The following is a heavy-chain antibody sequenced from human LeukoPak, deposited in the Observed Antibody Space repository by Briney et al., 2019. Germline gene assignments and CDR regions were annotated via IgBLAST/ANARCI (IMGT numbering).Heavy chain of an antibody. J-gene: IGHJ4*02. V-gene: IGHV5-51*01. CDR3: ARHFDDRSGYYYGTLDY. CDR1: GYSFTSYW. D-gene: IGHD3-22*01. Sequence: GESLKISCKGSGYSFTSYWIGWVRQMPGKGLEWMGIIYPGDSDTRYSPSFQGQVTISADKSISTAYLQWSSLKASDTAMYYCARHFDDRSGYYYGTLDYWGQGTLVTVSS. CDR2: IYPGDSDT.